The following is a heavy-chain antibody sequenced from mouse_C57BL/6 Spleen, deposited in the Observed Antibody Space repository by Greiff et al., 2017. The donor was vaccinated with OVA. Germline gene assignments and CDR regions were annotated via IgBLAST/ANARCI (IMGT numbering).Heavy chain of an antibody. CDR1: GYTFTSYW. J-gene: IGHJ4*01. CDR2: INPSNGGT. D-gene: IGHD1-1*01. V-gene: IGHV1-53*01. CDR3: ATEGIYYYGSGAMDY. Sequence: QVHVKQPGTELVKPGASVKLSCKASGYTFTSYWMHWVKQRPGQGLEWIGNINPSNGGTNYNEKFKSKATLTVDKSSSTAYMQLSSLTSEDSAVYYCATEGIYYYGSGAMDYWGQGTSVTVSS.